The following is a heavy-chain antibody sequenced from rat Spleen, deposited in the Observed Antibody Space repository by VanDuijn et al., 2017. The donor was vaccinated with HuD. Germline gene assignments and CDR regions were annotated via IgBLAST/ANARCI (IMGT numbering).Heavy chain of an antibody. Sequence: EVQLVESDGGLVQPGRSLKLSCAASGFTFSDYYMAWVRQAPTKGLEWVATISYDGSSTYYRDSVKGRFTISRDNAKSTLYLQMDSLRSEDTATYYCTRDGDGSDYFDYWGQGVMVTVSS. J-gene: IGHJ2*01. V-gene: IGHV5-29*01. CDR3: TRDGDGSDYFDY. D-gene: IGHD1-11*01. CDR1: GFTFSDYY. CDR2: ISYDGSST.